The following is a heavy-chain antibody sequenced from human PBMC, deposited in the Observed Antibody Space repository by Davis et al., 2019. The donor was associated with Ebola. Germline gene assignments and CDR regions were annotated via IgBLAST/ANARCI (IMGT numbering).Heavy chain of an antibody. CDR1: GYTFTAHY. V-gene: IGHV1-2*02. J-gene: IGHJ4*02. CDR3: ARGPAANAPLDY. Sequence: ASVKVSCKASGYTFTAHYLHWVRQAPGQGLEWMGWIIPNSGDTLYAQKFQGIATMTRDTSINTAYMEVTRLTFDDTAVYYCARGPAANAPLDYWGQGTLVTVSS. D-gene: IGHD2-2*01. CDR2: IIPNSGDT.